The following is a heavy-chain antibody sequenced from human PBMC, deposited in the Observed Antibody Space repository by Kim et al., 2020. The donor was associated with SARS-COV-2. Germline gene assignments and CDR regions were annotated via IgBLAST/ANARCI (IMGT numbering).Heavy chain of an antibody. D-gene: IGHD3-10*01. V-gene: IGHV3-11*06. Sequence: AGSVKGRFTISRDNTKNLMYLQMNRLRGEDTAVYFCARDRVLESGSFPFDYWGRGTLVSVSS. CDR3: ARDRVLESGSFPFDY. J-gene: IGHJ4*02.